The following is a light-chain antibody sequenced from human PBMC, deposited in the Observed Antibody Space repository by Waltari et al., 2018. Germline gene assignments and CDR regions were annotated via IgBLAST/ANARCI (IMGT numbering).Light chain of an antibody. V-gene: IGKV3-20*01. CDR3: QKYGTLPAT. Sequence: EIVLKQSPGTLSLSPGERATLSCRASQSVSRYLAWYQQKPGQAPRLLIYDASSRATGIPDRFSGSGSGTDFSLTISRLEPEDVAVYYCQKYGTLPATFGQGTKVEIK. J-gene: IGKJ1*01. CDR1: QSVSRY. CDR2: DAS.